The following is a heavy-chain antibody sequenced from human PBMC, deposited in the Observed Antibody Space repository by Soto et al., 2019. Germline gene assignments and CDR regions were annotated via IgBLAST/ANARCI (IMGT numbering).Heavy chain of an antibody. J-gene: IGHJ6*02. D-gene: IGHD5-18*01. CDR2: IKSKTDGGTT. CDR3: TTSDTAMFYYYYYGMDV. V-gene: IGHV3-15*01. CDR1: GFTFSNAW. Sequence: PGGSLRLSCAASGFTFSNAWMSWVRQAPGKGLEWVGRIKSKTDGGTTDYAAPVKGRFTISRDDSKNTLYLKMNSLKTEDTAVYYCTTSDTAMFYYYYYGMDVWGQGTTVTVSS.